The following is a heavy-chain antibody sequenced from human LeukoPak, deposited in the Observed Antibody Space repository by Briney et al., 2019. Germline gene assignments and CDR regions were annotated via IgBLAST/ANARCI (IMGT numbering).Heavy chain of an antibody. CDR2: ISSSGDET. CDR3: AKDRPNYHESNGHYYRQNGDY. CDR1: GFTFSAYA. V-gene: IGHV3-23*01. D-gene: IGHD3-3*01. J-gene: IGHJ4*02. Sequence: GGCLRLSCAASGFTFSAYAMSWVRQAPGKGLEWVSSISSSGDETYYADSVKGRFTISRDNSKNTLRLHMKRLRAEDTATYYCAKDRPNYHESNGHYYRQNGDYWGQGTLVTVCS.